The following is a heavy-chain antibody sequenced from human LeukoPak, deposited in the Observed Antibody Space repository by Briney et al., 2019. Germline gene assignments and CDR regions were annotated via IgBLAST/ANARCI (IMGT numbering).Heavy chain of an antibody. Sequence: PGGSLRLSCATSGFTVSKNYMSWVREAPAKGLEWVSVIYSGGSTYYSDSVKGRFTISRDNSKNTLYLQMNSLRAEDTAVYYCARVSYSSGWYYFDYWGQGTLVTVSS. CDR2: IYSGGST. J-gene: IGHJ4*02. CDR3: ARVSYSSGWYYFDY. CDR1: GFTVSKNY. D-gene: IGHD6-19*01. V-gene: IGHV3-53*01.